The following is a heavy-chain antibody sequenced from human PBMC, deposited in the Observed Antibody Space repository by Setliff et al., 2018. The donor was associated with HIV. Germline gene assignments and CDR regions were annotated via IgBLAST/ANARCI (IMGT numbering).Heavy chain of an antibody. Sequence: PGGSLRLSCAASGITFSRYAMHWVRQAPGKGLEWVAVISYDGSKKYDADFVKGRFTISRDNSKNTLYLQMNSLRTDDTAVYFCAGDFSTYYSIDSWGQGTLVTVSS. CDR2: ISYDGSKK. V-gene: IGHV3-30*04. J-gene: IGHJ4*02. D-gene: IGHD3-22*01. CDR3: AGDFSTYYSIDS. CDR1: GITFSRYA.